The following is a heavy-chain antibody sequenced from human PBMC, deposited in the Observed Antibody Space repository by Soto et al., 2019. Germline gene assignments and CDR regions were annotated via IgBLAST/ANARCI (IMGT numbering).Heavy chain of an antibody. CDR2: GST. CDR3: ARVSTSASGSYYTLDY. D-gene: IGHD3-10*01. J-gene: IGHJ4*02. CDR1: GDSISSHY. Sequence: ETLSLTCTVSGDSISSHYWSWIRQPPGKGLEWIGFGSTKYNPSLKSRIRISVDTSKNQFSLNLTSATAADTAVYCCARVSTSASGSYYTLDYWGQGTLVTVSS. V-gene: IGHV4-59*11.